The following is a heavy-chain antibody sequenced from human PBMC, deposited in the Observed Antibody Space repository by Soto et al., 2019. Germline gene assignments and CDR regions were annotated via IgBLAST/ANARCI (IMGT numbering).Heavy chain of an antibody. D-gene: IGHD1-1*01. CDR2: INSDGSRT. J-gene: IGHJ4*02. CDR1: GFTFSSYW. V-gene: IGHV3-74*01. Sequence: EVQLVESGGGLVQPGGSLRLSCAAAGFTFSSYWMHWVRQAPGKGLVWVSRINSDGSRTSYAESVKGRFTISRDNAKNTLYLQMNSLRAEDTAVYYCLVGKNNWNAFDYWGQGTLVTVSS. CDR3: LVGKNNWNAFDY.